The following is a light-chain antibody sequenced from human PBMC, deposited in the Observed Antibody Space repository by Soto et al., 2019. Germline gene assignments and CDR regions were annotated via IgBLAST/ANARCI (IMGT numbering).Light chain of an antibody. CDR1: QAISSN. CDR3: QQYNKWPQT. V-gene: IGKV3-15*01. Sequence: EIVMTQSPATLSVSRGERATLSCRANQAISSNLAWYQQKPGQAPRLLIYGASTRATGIPDRFSGSGSGTEFTLTISSLQSEDFAVYYCQQYNKWPQTFGQGTRLEIK. CDR2: GAS. J-gene: IGKJ5*01.